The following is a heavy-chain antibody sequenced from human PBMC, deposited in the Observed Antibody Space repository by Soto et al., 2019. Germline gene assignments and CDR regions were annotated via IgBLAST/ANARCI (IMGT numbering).Heavy chain of an antibody. J-gene: IGHJ4*02. CDR1: GGTFSSYA. Sequence: QVQLVQSGAEVKKPGSSVKVSCKASGGTFSSYAISWVRQAPGQGLEWMGGIIPIFGTANYAQKFQGRVTITADESTSTAYMALSSLRSEDTAVYYCARDGRSGSYATPYDYWGQGTLVTVSS. V-gene: IGHV1-69*01. CDR2: IIPIFGTA. CDR3: ARDGRSGSYATPYDY. D-gene: IGHD1-26*01.